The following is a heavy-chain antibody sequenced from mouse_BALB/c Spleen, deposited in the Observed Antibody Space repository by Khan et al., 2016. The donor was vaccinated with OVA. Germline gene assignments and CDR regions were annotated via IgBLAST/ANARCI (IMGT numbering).Heavy chain of an antibody. V-gene: IGHV1-7*01. D-gene: IGHD1-1*01. J-gene: IGHJ3*01. CDR3: TNHGSSSAWFAY. CDR1: GYTFTSYW. Sequence: QIQLVQSGAELAKPGASVKMSCKASGYTFTSYWMHWVKQRPGQGLEWIGYINPSTGYSEYNQKFKDKATLTADKSSRTAYMQLSSLSSDYSAVYYCTNHGSSSAWFAYWGQGTLVTVSA. CDR2: INPSTGYS.